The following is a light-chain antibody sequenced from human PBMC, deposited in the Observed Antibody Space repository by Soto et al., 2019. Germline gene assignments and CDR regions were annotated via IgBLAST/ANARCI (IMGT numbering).Light chain of an antibody. CDR1: RRDIGGYDF. CDR3: QSYDRSMSGYV. J-gene: IGLJ1*01. Sequence: QSVLIQPPSASGSPGQSVTISCTGTRRDIGGYDFVSWYQQHPGKAPKLLISEVTKRPSGVPDRFSGSKSGTSASLAITGLQAEDEADYYCQSYDRSMSGYVLGTGTKVTVL. CDR2: EVT. V-gene: IGLV2-8*01.